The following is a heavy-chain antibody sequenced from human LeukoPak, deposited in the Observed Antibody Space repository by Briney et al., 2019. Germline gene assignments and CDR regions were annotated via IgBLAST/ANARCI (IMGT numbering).Heavy chain of an antibody. Sequence: GGSLRLSCAASGFTFSSYGMHWVRQAPGKGLEWVAFIRYDGSNKYYADSVKGRFTTSRDNSKNTLYLQMNSLRAEDTAVYYCAKDLIRGPKAPIDYWGQGTLVTVSS. CDR1: GFTFSSYG. V-gene: IGHV3-30*02. D-gene: IGHD3-10*01. CDR2: IRYDGSNK. CDR3: AKDLIRGPKAPIDY. J-gene: IGHJ4*02.